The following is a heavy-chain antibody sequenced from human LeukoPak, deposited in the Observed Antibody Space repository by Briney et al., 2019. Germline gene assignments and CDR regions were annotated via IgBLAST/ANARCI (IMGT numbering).Heavy chain of an antibody. D-gene: IGHD2-21*01. J-gene: IGHJ4*02. CDR3: ARDLCSGGTYCGGLQY. CDR2: GST. Sequence: GGSLRLSCAASGFTVSTNYMSWVRQAPGKGLEWVSGGSTYYADSVKGRFTISRDNSKNTLYLQMNSLRAEDTAVYYCARDLCSGGTYCGGLQYWGQGTLVTVSS. CDR1: GFTVSTNY. V-gene: IGHV3-66*01.